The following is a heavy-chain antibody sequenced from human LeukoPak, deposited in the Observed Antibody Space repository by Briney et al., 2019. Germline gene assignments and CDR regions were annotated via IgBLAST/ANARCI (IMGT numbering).Heavy chain of an antibody. CDR3: AKDRGYCSSTSCYTFDY. CDR1: GFTFTSYG. D-gene: IGHD2-2*02. V-gene: IGHV3-23*01. J-gene: IGHJ4*02. Sequence: GGSLRLSCAASGFTFTSYGMSWFRQAPGKGLEWVPAISGSGGSTYYADSVKGRFTISRDNSKNTLYLQMNSLRAEDTAVYYCAKDRGYCSSTSCYTFDYWGQGTLVTVSS. CDR2: ISGSGGST.